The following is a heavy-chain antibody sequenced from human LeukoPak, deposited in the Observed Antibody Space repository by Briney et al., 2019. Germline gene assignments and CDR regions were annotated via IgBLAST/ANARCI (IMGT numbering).Heavy chain of an antibody. CDR3: APHGLVH. Sequence: GGSLRLSCAASGFTFDDYAMHWVRQAPGKGLEWVSLISGDGGSTYYADSVRGRFTISRDNSKNSLYLQMNSLRTEDTALYYCAPHGLVHWGQGTLVTVSS. CDR2: ISGDGGST. V-gene: IGHV3-43*02. J-gene: IGHJ4*02. D-gene: IGHD6-19*01. CDR1: GFTFDDYA.